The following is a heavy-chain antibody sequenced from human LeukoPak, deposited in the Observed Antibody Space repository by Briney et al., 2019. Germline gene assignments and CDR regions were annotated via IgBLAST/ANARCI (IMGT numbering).Heavy chain of an antibody. CDR1: GYTFSGYY. V-gene: IGHV1-2*06. Sequence: ASVKVSCKASGYTFSGYYMHWVRQAPGQGLERMGRVNPKSGDTKYAQKFQDRVSMTRDTSITTAYLELNSLKSDDTAIYYCARGPGSDWNFEFWGRGTLITVSS. CDR2: VNPKSGDT. J-gene: IGHJ2*01. D-gene: IGHD6-19*01. CDR3: ARGPGSDWNFEF.